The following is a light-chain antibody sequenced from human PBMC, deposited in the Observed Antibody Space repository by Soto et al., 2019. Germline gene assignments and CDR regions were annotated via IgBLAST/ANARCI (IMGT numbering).Light chain of an antibody. J-gene: IGKJ1*01. CDR1: PSVSSN. Sequence: EIVMTQSPATLSVSPGERATLSCRASPSVSSNLAWYQQKPGQAPRLLIYGASTRATGIPARFSGSGSGTEFSLTISSLQSEDFAVYYCKQSNKWPRTFGQGTKVDIK. CDR2: GAS. CDR3: KQSNKWPRT. V-gene: IGKV3-15*01.